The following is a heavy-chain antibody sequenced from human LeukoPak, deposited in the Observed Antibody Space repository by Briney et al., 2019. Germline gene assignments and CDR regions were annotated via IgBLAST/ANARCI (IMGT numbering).Heavy chain of an antibody. J-gene: IGHJ4*02. D-gene: IGHD5-18*01. CDR3: ARDCGYSYGYGY. Sequence: GGSLRLSCAASGFTFSSDSMNWVRQAPGKGLECVSSISSSSSYIYYADSVKGRFTISRDNAKNSLYLQMNSLRAEDTAVYYCARDCGYSYGYGYWGQGTLVTVSS. CDR2: ISSSSSYI. V-gene: IGHV3-21*01. CDR1: GFTFSSDS.